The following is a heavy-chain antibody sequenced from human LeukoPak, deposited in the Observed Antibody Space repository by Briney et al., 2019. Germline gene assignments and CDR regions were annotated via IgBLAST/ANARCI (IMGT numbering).Heavy chain of an antibody. D-gene: IGHD3-9*01. J-gene: IGHJ6*02. CDR3: ARDRNYDILTGYYDYYYYGMDV. V-gene: IGHV4-4*07. CDR1: GGSISSYS. CDR2: IYTSGST. Sequence: NPSETLSLTCAVSGGSISSYSWSWIRQPAGKGLEWIGRIYTSGSTNYNPSLRSRVTMSLDTSKNQFSLRLTSVTAPDTAVYYCARDRNYDILTGYYDYYYYGMDVWGQGTTVTVSS.